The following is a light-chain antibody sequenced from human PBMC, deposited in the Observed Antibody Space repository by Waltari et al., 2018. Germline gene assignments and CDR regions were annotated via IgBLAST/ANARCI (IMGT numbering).Light chain of an antibody. Sequence: QSALTQPASVSGSPGQSITISCTGTSSDFGGYRFVSWYQQCPGKAPKLILYEVTKRPSGVSNRFSGSKSGNTASLTIAGLQADDEADYYCCSYAGDSNFVFGTGTKVTVL. CDR2: EVT. CDR1: SSDFGGYRF. CDR3: CSYAGDSNFV. J-gene: IGLJ1*01. V-gene: IGLV2-23*02.